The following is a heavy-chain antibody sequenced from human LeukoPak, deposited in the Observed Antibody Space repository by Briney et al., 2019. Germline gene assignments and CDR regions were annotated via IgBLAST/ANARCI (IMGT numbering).Heavy chain of an antibody. D-gene: IGHD1-26*01. CDR3: ARGGLGTTSY. V-gene: IGHV1-2*02. CDR2: INPNSGGT. J-gene: IGHJ4*02. Sequence: ASVKVSCKASGYTFTGYYMHWVRQAPGQGHEWMGWINPNSGGTNYGQKFQGRVTMTRDTSISTAYMELSSVRSDDTAVYYCARGGLGTTSYWGQGTLVTVSS. CDR1: GYTFTGYY.